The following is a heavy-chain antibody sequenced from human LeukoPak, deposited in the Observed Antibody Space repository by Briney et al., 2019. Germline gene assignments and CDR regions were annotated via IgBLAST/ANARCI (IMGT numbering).Heavy chain of an antibody. J-gene: IGHJ6*02. D-gene: IGHD3-3*01. CDR1: GFTFSSYD. V-gene: IGHV3-33*01. CDR3: TRALTYYDFWSVSRASDV. CDR2: ICYDGSKK. Sequence: GGSLRLSCVASGFTFSSYDMHWVRQAPGKGLEWVAAICYDGSKKYYADSVKGRFIISRDNSKNTLYLQMNSLRVEDMAVYYCTRALTYYDFWSVSRASDVWGQGTTVTVSS.